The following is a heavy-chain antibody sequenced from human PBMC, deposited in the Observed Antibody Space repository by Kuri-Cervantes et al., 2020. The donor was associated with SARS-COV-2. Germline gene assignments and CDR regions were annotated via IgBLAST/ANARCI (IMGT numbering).Heavy chain of an antibody. CDR2: IKQRGNEK. CDR3: ARESRYVYGEFDF. V-gene: IGHV3-7*03. CDR1: GFLFSSYW. J-gene: IGHJ4*02. Sequence: GESLETPCAAPGFLFSSYWMSWVRQVPGKGLEWVANIKQRGNEKYYVDSVKGRFTISRDNAQNSLYLEMNSLRGEDTAVYYCARESRYVYGEFDFWGQGTLVTVSS. D-gene: IGHD5-18*01.